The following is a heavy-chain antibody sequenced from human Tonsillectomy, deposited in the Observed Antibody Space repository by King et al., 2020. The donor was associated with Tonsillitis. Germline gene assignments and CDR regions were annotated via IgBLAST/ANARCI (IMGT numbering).Heavy chain of an antibody. CDR2: IYPGDFDS. CDR1: GYTFTNYW. V-gene: IGHV5-51*03. Sequence: QLVQSGAEVKKPGESLKISCKGSGYTFTNYWIAWVRQMPGKGLEWMGIIYPGDFDSRYSPSFQGQVTISADKSIRTAYLQWSSLKASDTATYYCATSDTGTLDFWGQGTLVTVSS. J-gene: IGHJ4*02. D-gene: IGHD7-27*01. CDR3: ATSDTGTLDF.